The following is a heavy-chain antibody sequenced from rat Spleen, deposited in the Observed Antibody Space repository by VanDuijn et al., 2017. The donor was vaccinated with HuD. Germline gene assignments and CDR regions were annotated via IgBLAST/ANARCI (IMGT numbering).Heavy chain of an antibody. Sequence: EVQLVESGGGLVQPGGSMTLSCAVSGFTFNDYGMAWVRQAPTKGLEWVATISYADTSGHSGTYYRDSVKGRFTISRDNAKSTLYLQMDSLRSEDTATYYCTTWFAYWGQGTLVTVSS. V-gene: IGHV5-29*01. CDR1: GFTFNDYG. CDR2: ISYADTSGHSGT. CDR3: TTWFAY. J-gene: IGHJ3*01.